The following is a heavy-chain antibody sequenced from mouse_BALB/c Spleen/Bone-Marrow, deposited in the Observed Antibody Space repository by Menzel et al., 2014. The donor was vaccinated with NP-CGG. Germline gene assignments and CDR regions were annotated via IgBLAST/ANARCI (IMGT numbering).Heavy chain of an antibody. CDR3: ARDGDYKYAWFAH. Sequence: EVMLVESGGDLVKPGGSLKLSCAASGFTFSDYYMYWVRQTPEKRLEWVATISDGGSYTYYPDSVKGRFTISRDNAKNNLYLHMSSLKSEDTAMYYCARDGDYKYAWFAHWGQGTLVTVSA. D-gene: IGHD2-14*01. CDR1: GFTFSDYY. V-gene: IGHV5-4*02. CDR2: ISDGGSYT. J-gene: IGHJ3*01.